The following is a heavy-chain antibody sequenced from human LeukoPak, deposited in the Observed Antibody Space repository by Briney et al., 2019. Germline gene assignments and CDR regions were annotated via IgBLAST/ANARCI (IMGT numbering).Heavy chain of an antibody. D-gene: IGHD4/OR15-4a*01. V-gene: IGHV3-53*01. CDR2: IYSGGST. CDR3: ARDRRPSVYGGLDN. Sequence: GGSLRLSCAASGFTVSGNYMSWVRQAPGKGLEWVSVIYSGGSTYYADSVKGRFTVSRDNAKNSLFLQMDSLRAEDTAVYYCARDRRPSVYGGLDNWGQGTLVTVSS. CDR1: GFTVSGNY. J-gene: IGHJ4*02.